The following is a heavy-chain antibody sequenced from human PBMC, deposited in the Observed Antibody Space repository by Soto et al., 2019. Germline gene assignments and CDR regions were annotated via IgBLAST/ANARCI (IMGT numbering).Heavy chain of an antibody. CDR2: INPNSGGT. D-gene: IGHD3-3*01. Sequence: GSVQVSCKASGYTFTGYYMHWVRQAPGQGLEWMGWINPNSGGTNYAQKFQGRVTMTRDTSISTAYMELSRLRSDDTAVYYCATDPPDVVFWRGYYTGMGYWGQGTLVTVAS. J-gene: IGHJ4*02. CDR1: GYTFTGYY. V-gene: IGHV1-2*02. CDR3: ATDPPDVVFWRGYYTGMGY.